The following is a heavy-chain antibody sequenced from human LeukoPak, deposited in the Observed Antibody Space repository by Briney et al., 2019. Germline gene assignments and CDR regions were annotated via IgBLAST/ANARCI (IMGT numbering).Heavy chain of an antibody. V-gene: IGHV1-69*05. CDR2: IIPIFGTA. Sequence: ASVKVSCKASGGTFSSYAISWVRQAPGQGLEWMGGIIPIFGTANYAQKFQGRVTITTDESTSTAYMELSSLRSEDTAVYYCARGPRSDLILGLWGQGTLVTVSS. D-gene: IGHD6-25*01. CDR3: ARGPRSDLILGL. CDR1: GGTFSSYA. J-gene: IGHJ4*02.